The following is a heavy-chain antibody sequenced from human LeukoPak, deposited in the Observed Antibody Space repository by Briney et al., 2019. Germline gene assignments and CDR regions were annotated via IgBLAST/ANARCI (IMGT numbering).Heavy chain of an antibody. CDR1: GYTFSGFY. D-gene: IGHD1-26*01. CDR3: ARVGNTCNDY. CDR2: INPNSGNT. J-gene: IGHJ4*02. Sequence: ASVKVSCKASGYTFSGFYIHWVRQAPGQGLEWMGWINPNSGNTGYAQKFQDRVTITRNTSISTAYMELSSLRSEDTAVYYCARVGNTCNDYWGQGTLVTVSS. V-gene: IGHV1-8*03.